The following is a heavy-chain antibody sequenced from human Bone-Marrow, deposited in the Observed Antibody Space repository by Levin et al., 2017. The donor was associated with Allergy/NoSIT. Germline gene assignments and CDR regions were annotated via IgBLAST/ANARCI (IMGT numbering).Heavy chain of an antibody. CDR3: AKKYCTGSTCYSFGWLDP. Sequence: PGGSLRLSCAASGFTFSSHAMSWVRQAPGKGLEWVSLISASGGATYYADSVKGRFTISRDNSKSTLYLQMNSLRAEDAAIYYCAKKYCTGSTCYSFGWLDPWGQGALVTVSS. CDR1: GFTFSSHA. J-gene: IGHJ5*02. CDR2: ISASGGAT. V-gene: IGHV3-23*01. D-gene: IGHD2-15*01.